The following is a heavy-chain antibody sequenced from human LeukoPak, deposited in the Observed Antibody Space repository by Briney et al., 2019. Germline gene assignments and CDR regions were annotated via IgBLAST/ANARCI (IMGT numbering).Heavy chain of an antibody. J-gene: IGHJ4*02. CDR2: ISYDGSNK. V-gene: IGHV3-30*18. Sequence: PGGSLRLSCAASGFTFSSYGMHWVRQAPGKGLEWVAVISYDGSNKYYADSVKGRFTISRDNSKNTLYLQMNSLRAEDTAVYYCANTGTRSGPPLGYWGQGTLVTVSS. D-gene: IGHD2-15*01. CDR3: ANTGTRSGPPLGY. CDR1: GFTFSSYG.